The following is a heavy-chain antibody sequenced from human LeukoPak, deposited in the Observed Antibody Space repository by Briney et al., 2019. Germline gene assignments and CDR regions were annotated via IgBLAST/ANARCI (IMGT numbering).Heavy chain of an antibody. Sequence: GGSLRLSCAASGFTFSNYGMHWVRQAPGEGLEWVAAISYDGSTKYYADSVKGRFTSSRDNSKNTLYLQTNSLRPEDTAVYYCAKDSSVWVVGAISFFDYWGQGTLVTVSS. J-gene: IGHJ4*02. CDR2: ISYDGSTK. V-gene: IGHV3-30*18. D-gene: IGHD1-26*01. CDR3: AKDSSVWVVGAISFFDY. CDR1: GFTFSNYG.